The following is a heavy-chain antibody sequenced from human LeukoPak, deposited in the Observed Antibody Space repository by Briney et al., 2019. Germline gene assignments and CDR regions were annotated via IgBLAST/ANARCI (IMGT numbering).Heavy chain of an antibody. CDR1: GCTFSSYW. CDR2: IKTDGSIT. V-gene: IGHV3-74*01. Sequence: GGSLRLSCAASGCTFSSYWMCWVRQDPGKGLAWVSCIKTDGSITAYAGSVKGRFTISRDNAKNTLYLQMNSLRADDTAVYYCARDGDAPMTDFDYWGQGTLVTVSS. CDR3: ARDGDAPMTDFDY. D-gene: IGHD2-21*02. J-gene: IGHJ4*02.